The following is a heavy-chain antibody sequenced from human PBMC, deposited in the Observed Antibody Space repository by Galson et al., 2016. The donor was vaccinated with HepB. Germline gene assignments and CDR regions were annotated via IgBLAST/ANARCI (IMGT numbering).Heavy chain of an antibody. V-gene: IGHV3-23*01. J-gene: IGHJ6*01. D-gene: IGHD3-3*01. CDR3: AKEGTIFGVAPYGMDV. Sequence: SLRLSCAASRFTFSSYAMSWVRQAPGKGLEWVSVISGSGGSTYYADSVKGRFTISRDNSKNTLYLQMNSLRAEDTAVYYCAKEGTIFGVAPYGMDVWGQGTKVIVSS. CDR1: RFTFSSYA. CDR2: ISGSGGST.